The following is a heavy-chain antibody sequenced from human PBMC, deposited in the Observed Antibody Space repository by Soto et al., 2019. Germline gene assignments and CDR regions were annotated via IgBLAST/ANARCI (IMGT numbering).Heavy chain of an antibody. V-gene: IGHV1-69*02. D-gene: IGHD2-15*01. Sequence: QVQLVQSGAEVKKPGSSVKVSCKASGGTFSSYTISWVRQAPGQGLEWMGRIIPILGIANYAQKFQGRVTITADKSTSTAYMVLSCPRSEDTAVYYCARGYCSGGSYSPGQHWGQGTLVTVSS. J-gene: IGHJ1*01. CDR3: ARGYCSGGSYSPGQH. CDR2: IIPILGIA. CDR1: GGTFSSYT.